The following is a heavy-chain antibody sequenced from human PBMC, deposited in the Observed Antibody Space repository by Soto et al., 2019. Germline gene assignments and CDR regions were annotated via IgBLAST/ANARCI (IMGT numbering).Heavy chain of an antibody. CDR1: GFTFDDYG. V-gene: IGHV3-20*04. D-gene: IGHD3-10*01. Sequence: EVQLVESGGGVVRPGGSLRLSCAASGFTFDDYGMTWVRQAPGKGLEWVSGINWNGGSIVYADSVKGRFTISRDNAKNSLYLQMNSLRAEDTALYYCARDPPYYYGSGSYWFDPWGQGTLVTVSS. CDR3: ARDPPYYYGSGSYWFDP. CDR2: INWNGGSI. J-gene: IGHJ5*02.